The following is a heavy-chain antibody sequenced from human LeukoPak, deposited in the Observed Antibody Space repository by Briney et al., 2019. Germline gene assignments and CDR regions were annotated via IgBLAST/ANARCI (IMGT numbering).Heavy chain of an antibody. CDR3: AVRSSGYDGSFDY. J-gene: IGHJ4*02. CDR1: GGTFSSYA. D-gene: IGHD5-12*01. CDR2: IIPIFGTA. V-gene: IGHV1-69*05. Sequence: SVKVSCKASGGTFSSYAISWVRQAPEQGLEWMGGIIPIFGTANYAQKFQGRVTITTDESTSTAYMELSSLRAEDTAVYYCAVRSSGYDGSFDYWGQGTLVTVSS.